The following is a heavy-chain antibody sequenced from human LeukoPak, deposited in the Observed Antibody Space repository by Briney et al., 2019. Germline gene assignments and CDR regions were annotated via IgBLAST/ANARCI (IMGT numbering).Heavy chain of an antibody. CDR1: GGSISSYY. Sequence: SETLSLTCTVSGGSISSYYWSWIRQPPGKGLEWIGYIHYSGSTNYNPSLKSRVTISADTSKNQFSLKLSSVTAADTAVYYCARGHTYCSGGSCYSYPPDYWGQGTLVTVSS. CDR2: IHYSGST. CDR3: ARGHTYCSGGSCYSYPPDY. D-gene: IGHD2-15*01. V-gene: IGHV4-59*01. J-gene: IGHJ4*02.